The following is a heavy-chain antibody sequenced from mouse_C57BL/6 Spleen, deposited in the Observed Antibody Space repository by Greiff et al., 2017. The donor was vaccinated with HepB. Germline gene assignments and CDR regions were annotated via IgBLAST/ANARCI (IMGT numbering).Heavy chain of an antibody. D-gene: IGHD1-1*01. J-gene: IGHJ3*01. V-gene: IGHV1-15*01. Sequence: QVQLQQSGAELVRPGASVTLSCKASGYTFTDYEMHWVKQTPVHGLEWIGAIDPETGGTAYNQKFKGKAILTADKSSSTAYMELRSLTSEDSAVYYCTRELASYYYGSSLPFYWGQGTLVTVSA. CDR2: IDPETGGT. CDR1: GYTFTDYE. CDR3: TRELASYYYGSSLPFY.